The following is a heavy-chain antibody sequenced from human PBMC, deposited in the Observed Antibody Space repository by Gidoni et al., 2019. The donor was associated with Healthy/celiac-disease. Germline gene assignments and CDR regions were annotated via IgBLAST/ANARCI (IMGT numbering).Heavy chain of an antibody. D-gene: IGHD3-3*01. V-gene: IGHV2-26*01. CDR1: GFSLSNARMG. CDR3: ARIERGYYYYFDY. J-gene: IGHJ4*02. CDR2: IFSNDEK. Sequence: QVTLKESGPVLVKPTETLTLTCTVSGFSLSNARMGVSWIRQPPGKALESLAHIFSNDEKSYSTSLKSRLTISKDTSKSQVVLTMTNMDPVDTATYYCARIERGYYYYFDYCGQGTLVTVSS.